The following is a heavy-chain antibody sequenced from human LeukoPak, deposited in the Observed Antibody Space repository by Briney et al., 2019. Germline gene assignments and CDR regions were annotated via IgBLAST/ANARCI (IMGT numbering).Heavy chain of an antibody. CDR1: GFTFSSYA. V-gene: IGHV3-9*01. Sequence: HPGGSLRLSCAASGFTFSSYAMHWVRQAPGKGLEWVSGISWNSGSIGYADSVKGRFTISRDNAKNSLYLQMNSLRAEDTALYYCAKEGIVGATKGGYYFDYWGQGTLVTVSS. D-gene: IGHD1-26*01. CDR2: ISWNSGSI. J-gene: IGHJ4*02. CDR3: AKEGIVGATKGGYYFDY.